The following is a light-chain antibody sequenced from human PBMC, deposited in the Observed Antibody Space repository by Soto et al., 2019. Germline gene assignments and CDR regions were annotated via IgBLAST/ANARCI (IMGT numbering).Light chain of an antibody. CDR3: QSYGNCRGVV. CDR1: SSNIGAGYD. J-gene: IGLJ2*01. CDR2: GNN. V-gene: IGLV1-40*01. Sequence: QSVLTQPPSVSGAPGQRVTISCTGSSSNIGAGYDVQWYQQLPGTAPKLLIYGNNNRPSGVPDRISASKSGTSASLAITGLQAEDAAYYYCQSYGNCRGVVFGGGTKLTVL.